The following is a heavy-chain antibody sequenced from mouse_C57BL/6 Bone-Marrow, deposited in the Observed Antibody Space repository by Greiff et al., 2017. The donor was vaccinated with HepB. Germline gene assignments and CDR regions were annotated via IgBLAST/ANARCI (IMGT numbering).Heavy chain of an antibody. CDR2: ISSGGSYT. CDR1: GFTFSSYG. V-gene: IGHV5-6*02. J-gene: IGHJ4*01. Sequence: EVKLVESGGDLVKPGGSLKLSCAASGFTFSSYGMSWVRQTPDKRLEWVATISSGGSYTYYPDSVKGRFTISRDNAKNTLYLQMSSLKSEDTAMYYCARRLGLTDYWGQGTSVTVSS. D-gene: IGHD1-3*01. CDR3: ARRLGLTDY.